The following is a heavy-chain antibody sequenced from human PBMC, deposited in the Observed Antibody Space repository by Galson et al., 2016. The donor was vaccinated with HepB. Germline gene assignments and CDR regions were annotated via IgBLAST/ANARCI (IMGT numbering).Heavy chain of an antibody. Sequence: SLRLSCAASGFSFRTFSMNWVRQAPGKGLEWVAVIWDNGSQKYVAESLRGRFSISRDNSKNTLYLHMNNLRADDTAVYYCARPQWNIVVSGGMDFWGQGTTVAVSS. V-gene: IGHV3-33*01. CDR1: GFSFRTFS. CDR3: ARPQWNIVVSGGMDF. CDR2: IWDNGSQK. J-gene: IGHJ6*02. D-gene: IGHD2-21*01.